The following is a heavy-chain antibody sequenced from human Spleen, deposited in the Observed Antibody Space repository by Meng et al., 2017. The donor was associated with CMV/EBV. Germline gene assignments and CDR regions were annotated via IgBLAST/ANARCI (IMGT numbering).Heavy chain of an antibody. CDR3: ARGRRQYQPLPKYFDY. CDR2: INHSGSN. D-gene: IGHD2-2*01. CDR1: GWSFSGYY. Sequence: GLLQQGGAGLFKPSGTLSRPWAVFGWSFSGYYWSWIGQPPGKGLEWIGEINHSGSNNYNPSLKSRDTISVDTSKNQFSLKLSSVTAADTAVYYCARGRRQYQPLPKYFDYWGQGTLVTVSS. V-gene: IGHV4-34*01. J-gene: IGHJ4*02.